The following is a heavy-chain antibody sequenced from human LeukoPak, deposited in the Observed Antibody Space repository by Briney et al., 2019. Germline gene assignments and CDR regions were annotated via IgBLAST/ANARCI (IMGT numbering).Heavy chain of an antibody. CDR1: GGSISTSTYY. Sequence: PSETLSLTCTVSGGSISTSTYYWGWIRQPPGKGLEWIGSMHYSGSTYYNPSLKSRVIISVDTSKNQFSLKLSSVTAADTAVYYCARRVGTNGRRGYYFDYWGQGTLVTVSS. CDR2: MHYSGST. J-gene: IGHJ4*02. CDR3: ARRVGTNGRRGYYFDY. D-gene: IGHD2-8*01. V-gene: IGHV4-39*07.